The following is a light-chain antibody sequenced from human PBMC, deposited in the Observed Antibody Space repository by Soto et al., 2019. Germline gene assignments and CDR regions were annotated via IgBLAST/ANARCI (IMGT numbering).Light chain of an antibody. V-gene: IGKV3-20*01. CDR1: QSLSNSF. Sequence: IVLTQAPGTLSLSRGERATLSCRASQSLSNSFIAWYQQKPGQAPRLLIYDTSSRATGIPDRFSGSGSGTDFTLTISSLQSEDFAVYYCQHYNNWPAWTFGQGTKVDIK. CDR3: QHYNNWPAWT. J-gene: IGKJ1*01. CDR2: DTS.